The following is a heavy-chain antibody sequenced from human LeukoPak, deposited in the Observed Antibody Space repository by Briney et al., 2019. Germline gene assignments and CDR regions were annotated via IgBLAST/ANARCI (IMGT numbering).Heavy chain of an antibody. CDR1: GGSFSGYY. Sequence: PSETLSLTCAVYGGSFSGYYWSCIRQPPGKGLEWIGAINNSVSTNYNPPLKSRVTLSVDTPKNQFSRKLDGVNAADTAVYYCARGRTILHNVRFDPWGQGTLVTVAS. V-gene: IGHV4-34*01. J-gene: IGHJ5*02. CDR3: ARGRTILHNVRFDP. CDR2: INNSVST. D-gene: IGHD1-14*01.